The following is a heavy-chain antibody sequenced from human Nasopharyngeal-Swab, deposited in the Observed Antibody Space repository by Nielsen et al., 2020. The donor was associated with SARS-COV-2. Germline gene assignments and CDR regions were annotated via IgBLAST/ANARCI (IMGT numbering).Heavy chain of an antibody. CDR2: IKSKTDGGTT. V-gene: IGHV3-15*01. J-gene: IGHJ4*02. D-gene: IGHD2-2*02. CDR3: TTQPSAIDY. CDR1: GFTFINAW. Sequence: GESLKISCAASGFTFINAWMTWVRQAPGKGLEWVGRIKSKTDGGTTDYAAPVKGRFTILRDDSKNTLYLQMNSLKTEDTAVYYCTTQPSAIDYWGQGTLVTVSS.